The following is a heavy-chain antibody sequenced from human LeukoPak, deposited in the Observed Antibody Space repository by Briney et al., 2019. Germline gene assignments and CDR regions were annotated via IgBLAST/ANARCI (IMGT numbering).Heavy chain of an antibody. CDR1: GGFISNSNFY. J-gene: IGHJ4*02. CDR2: IYYTGRT. D-gene: IGHD3-22*01. CDR3: VRLYYYDSRRPPL. Sequence: SENLSLTCTVSGGFISNSNFYWGWIRQPPGKGLDWLGNIYYTGRTYYNPPLNSRVTISVDTSKNQFSLRLSSVTAADTAVYYCVRLYYYDSRRPPLWGQGTLVVVSS. V-gene: IGHV4-39*01.